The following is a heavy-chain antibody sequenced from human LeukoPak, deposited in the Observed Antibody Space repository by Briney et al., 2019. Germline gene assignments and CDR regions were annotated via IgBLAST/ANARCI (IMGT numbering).Heavy chain of an antibody. CDR2: IYYSGST. CDR3: ASSTNYDFWSGYYGFDY. D-gene: IGHD3-3*01. V-gene: IGHV4-39*01. Sequence: SETLSLTCTVSGGSISSSSYYWGWIRQPPGKGLEWIGSIYYSGSTYYNPSLKSRVTISVDTSKNQFSLKLGSVTAADTAVYYCASSTNYDFWSGYYGFDYWGQGTLVTVSS. CDR1: GGSISSSSYY. J-gene: IGHJ4*02.